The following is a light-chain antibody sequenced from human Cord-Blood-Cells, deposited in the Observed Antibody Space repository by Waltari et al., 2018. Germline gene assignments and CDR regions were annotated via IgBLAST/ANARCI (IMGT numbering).Light chain of an antibody. CDR2: DAS. CDR3: QQRSNWPLT. V-gene: IGKV3-11*01. CDR1: QSVSSY. Sequence: EIVLTQSPATLYLSPGERATLSCRASQSVSSYLAWYQQKPGQAPRLLIYDASNRATGIPARFSGSWSGTDFTLTISSLDPEDFAVYYCQQRSNWPLTFGPGTKVDIK. J-gene: IGKJ3*01.